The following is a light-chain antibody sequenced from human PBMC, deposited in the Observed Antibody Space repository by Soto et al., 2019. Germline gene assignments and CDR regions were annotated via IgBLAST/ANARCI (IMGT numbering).Light chain of an antibody. CDR1: QSISSY. V-gene: IGKV1-39*01. CDR3: QQSYSTPPST. CDR2: AAS. J-gene: IGKJ5*01. Sequence: DIQMTQSPSSLSASVGDRVTITCRASQSISSYLNWYQQKPGKAPKLLIYAASSLQSGVPSRFSGSGSWTEFPLTISSLQPEDFATYYCQQSYSTPPSTFGQGTRLEIK.